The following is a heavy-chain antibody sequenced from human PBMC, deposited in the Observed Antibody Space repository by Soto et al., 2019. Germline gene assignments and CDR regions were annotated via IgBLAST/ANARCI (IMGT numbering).Heavy chain of an antibody. V-gene: IGHV3-53*01. CDR1: GLTVSGTKY. CDR2: LYDVFGS. CDR3: ASWREREHAFDV. D-gene: IGHD1-1*01. J-gene: IGHJ3*01. Sequence: DVQLAESGGGLIQPGESLRLSCVAFGLTVSGTKYVAWVRQAPGKGLEWVSALYDVFGSFYADSVKGRFTTSSDRSRSTVYLQMNDLRPDDTAVYYCASWREREHAFDVWGQGTAVIVSP.